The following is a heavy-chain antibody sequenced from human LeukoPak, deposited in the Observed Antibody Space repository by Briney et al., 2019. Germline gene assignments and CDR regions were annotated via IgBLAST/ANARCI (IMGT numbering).Heavy chain of an antibody. J-gene: IGHJ4*02. CDR2: IIPIFGTA. CDR1: GGTFSSYA. CDR3: AREGHGGYEGEYYFDY. Sequence: SVKVSCKASGGTFSSYAISWVRQAPGQGLEWMGGIIPIFGTANYAQKFQGRVTITADESTSTAYMELSSLRSEDTAVYYCAREGHGGYEGEYYFDYWGQGTLVTVSS. V-gene: IGHV1-69*13. D-gene: IGHD5-12*01.